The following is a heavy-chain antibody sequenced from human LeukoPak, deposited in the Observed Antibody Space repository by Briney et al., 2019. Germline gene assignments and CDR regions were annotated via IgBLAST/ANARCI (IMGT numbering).Heavy chain of an antibody. CDR3: ARDSGRYFDWLLFPNAEYFQH. J-gene: IGHJ1*01. Sequence: KPGGSLRLSCAASGFTFSSYSMNWVRQAPGKGLEWVSSISSSSSYIYYADSAKGRFTISRDNAKNSLYLQMNSLRAEDTAVYYCARDSGRYFDWLLFPNAEYFQHWGQGTLVTVSS. D-gene: IGHD3-9*01. CDR2: ISSSSSYI. CDR1: GFTFSSYS. V-gene: IGHV3-21*01.